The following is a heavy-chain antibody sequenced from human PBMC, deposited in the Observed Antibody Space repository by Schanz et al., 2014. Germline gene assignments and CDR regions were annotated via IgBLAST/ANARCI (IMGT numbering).Heavy chain of an antibody. Sequence: EVQLLESGGGLVQPGGSLRLSCAASGFTFSSYAMSWVRQAPGKGLEWVSAISGSGGSTYYADSVKGRFTISSDNSKSTLYLQMSSLRAEDTAVYYCAKGRFGELSAFDIWDQGTMVTVSS. CDR2: ISGSGGST. CDR3: AKGRFGELSAFDI. D-gene: IGHD3-10*01. CDR1: GFTFSSYA. V-gene: IGHV3-23*01. J-gene: IGHJ3*02.